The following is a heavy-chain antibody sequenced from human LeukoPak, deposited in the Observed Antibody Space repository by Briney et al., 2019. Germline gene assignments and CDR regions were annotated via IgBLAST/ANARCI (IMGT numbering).Heavy chain of an antibody. D-gene: IGHD6-19*01. CDR2: ISSSSYT. CDR1: GFTFSSYS. J-gene: IGHJ3*02. V-gene: IGHV3-21*01. Sequence: GGSLRLSCAASGFTFSSYSMNWVRQAPGKGLEWVSSISSSSYTYYADSVKGRFTISRDNAKNSLYLQMNSLRAEDTAVYYCAISGADAFDIWGQGTMVTVSS. CDR3: AISGADAFDI.